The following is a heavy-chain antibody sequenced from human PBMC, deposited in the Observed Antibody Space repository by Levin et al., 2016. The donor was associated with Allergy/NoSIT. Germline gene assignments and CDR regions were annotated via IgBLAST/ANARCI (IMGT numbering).Heavy chain of an antibody. D-gene: IGHD3-22*01. Sequence: GGSLRLSCAASGFTFSSYSMNWVRQAPGKGLEWVSSIKSSGSSIYYADSVEGRFTISRDNAKNSLYLQMNNLRAEDTAIYYCARVPYYYDSRGNLNYYYYMDVWGKGTTVTVSS. CDR1: GFTFSSYS. CDR2: IKSSGSSI. CDR3: ARVPYYYDSRGNLNYYYYMDV. J-gene: IGHJ6*03. V-gene: IGHV3-21*01.